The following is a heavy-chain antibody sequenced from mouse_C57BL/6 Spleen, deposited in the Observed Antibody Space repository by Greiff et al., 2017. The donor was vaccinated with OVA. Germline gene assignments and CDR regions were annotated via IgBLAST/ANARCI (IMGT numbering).Heavy chain of an antibody. V-gene: IGHV5-15*04. CDR3: ARLHYGSRGDAMDY. D-gene: IGHD1-1*01. J-gene: IGHJ4*01. CDR2: ISNLAYSI. CDR1: GFTFSDYG. Sequence: EVKLVESGGGLVQPGGSLKLSCAASGFTFSDYGMAWVRQAPRKGPEWVAFISNLAYSIYYADTVTGRFTISRENAKNTLYLEMSSLRSEDTAMYYCARLHYGSRGDAMDYWGQGTSVTVSS.